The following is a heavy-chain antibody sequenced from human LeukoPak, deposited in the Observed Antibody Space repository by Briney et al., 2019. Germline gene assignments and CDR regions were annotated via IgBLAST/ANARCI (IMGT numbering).Heavy chain of an antibody. CDR3: ARDLVVVTAIGARYYYGMDV. CDR2: ISHDGTNQ. D-gene: IGHD2-21*02. J-gene: IGHJ6*02. V-gene: IGHV3-30-3*01. CDR1: RFIFSTYP. Sequence: GRSLRLSCAASRFIFSTYPMHWVRQAPGKGLECVALISHDGTNQDFADSVKSRFTISRDNSKNTLYLQMNSLRPDDTAVYYCARDLVVVTAIGARYYYGMDVWGQGTTVTVSS.